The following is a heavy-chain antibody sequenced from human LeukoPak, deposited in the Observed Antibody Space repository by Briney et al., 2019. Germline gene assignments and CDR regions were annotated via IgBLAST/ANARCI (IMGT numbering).Heavy chain of an antibody. V-gene: IGHV4-39*01. CDR2: IFYAGST. Sequence: PSETLSLTRTVSGDSISSETYHWGWIRQPPGKGLQWIGSIFYAGSTYYNPSLRSRVSISVDTSKDQFSLKLFPVTAADTAVYYCARSGWPMGGFDPWGQGILVTVSS. J-gene: IGHJ5*02. CDR3: ARSGWPMGGFDP. CDR1: GDSISSETYH. D-gene: IGHD3-10*01.